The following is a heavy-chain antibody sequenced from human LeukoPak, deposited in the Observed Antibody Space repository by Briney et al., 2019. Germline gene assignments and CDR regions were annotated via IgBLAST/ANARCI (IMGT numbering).Heavy chain of an antibody. CDR2: IYTSGST. D-gene: IGHD3-10*01. Sequence: PSETLSLTCTVSGNSISSGDNYWSWIRQPAGKGLEWIGRIYTSGSTYYNPSLKSPVTISADMSKNYFSLRLSSVTAADTATYYCARHRRYYGSGSYYSDFDSWGQGILVTVSS. J-gene: IGHJ4*02. V-gene: IGHV4-61*02. CDR3: ARHRRYYGSGSYYSDFDS. CDR1: GNSISSGDNY.